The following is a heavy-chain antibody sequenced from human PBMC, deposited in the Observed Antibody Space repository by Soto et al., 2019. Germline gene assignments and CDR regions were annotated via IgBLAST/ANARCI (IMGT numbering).Heavy chain of an antibody. D-gene: IGHD1-26*01. V-gene: IGHV5-51*03. CDR1: GYSFTSYW. Sequence: PGKSLKISCKGSGYSFTSYWIGWVRQMPGKGLEWMGIIYPGDSDTRYSPSFQGQVTISRDNSKNTLYLQMNSLRAEDTAVYYCARDVGATRPAGFDPWGQGTLVTVSS. CDR2: IYPGDSDT. J-gene: IGHJ5*02. CDR3: ARDVGATRPAGFDP.